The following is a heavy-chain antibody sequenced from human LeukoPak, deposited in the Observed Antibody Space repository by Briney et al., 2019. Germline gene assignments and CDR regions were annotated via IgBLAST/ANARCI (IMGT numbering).Heavy chain of an antibody. CDR2: IIPILGIA. CDR3: AKDSSPHYSSSWYDY. CDR1: GGTFSSYA. V-gene: IGHV1-69*04. Sequence: SVKVSCKASGGTFSSYAISWVRQAPGQGLEWMGRIIPILGIANYAQKFQGRVTITADKSTSTTYMELSSLRSEDTAVYYCAKDSSPHYSSSWYDYWGQGTLVTVSS. D-gene: IGHD6-13*01. J-gene: IGHJ4*02.